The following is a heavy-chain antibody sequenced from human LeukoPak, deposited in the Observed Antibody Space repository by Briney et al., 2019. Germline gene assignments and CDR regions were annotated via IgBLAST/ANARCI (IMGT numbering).Heavy chain of an antibody. Sequence: GESLKISCQGSGYSFTSYWIGWVRQMPGKGLEWMGRIDPSDSYTNYSPSFQGHVTISVDKSISTAYLQWSSLKASDIAIYYCARLGYRSSWYLDYWGQGTLVTVSS. CDR3: ARLGYRSSWYLDY. CDR1: GYSFTSYW. J-gene: IGHJ4*02. V-gene: IGHV5-10-1*01. D-gene: IGHD6-13*01. CDR2: IDPSDSYT.